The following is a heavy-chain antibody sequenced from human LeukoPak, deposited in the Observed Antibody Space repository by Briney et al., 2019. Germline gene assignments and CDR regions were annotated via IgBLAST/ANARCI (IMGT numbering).Heavy chain of an antibody. D-gene: IGHD2-15*01. CDR1: GYTFTSYG. CDR3: ARDFFHGHCAGLSCFLLDY. J-gene: IGHJ4*02. V-gene: IGHV1-18*01. Sequence: ASVKVSCKASGYTFTSYGISWVRQAPGQGLEWMGWISGNNGNTSYAQKFQGRVTMTTDTSKSTAYMEMRSLRSDDTAVYYCARDFFHGHCAGLSCFLLDYWGQGSLVTVSS. CDR2: ISGNNGNT.